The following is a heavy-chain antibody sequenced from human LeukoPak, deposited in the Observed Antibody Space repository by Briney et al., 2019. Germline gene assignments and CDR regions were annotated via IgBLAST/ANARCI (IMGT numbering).Heavy chain of an antibody. J-gene: IGHJ6*02. Sequence: PGGSLRLSCAASGFTFSSYTMNWVRLAPGKGLEWVSSISSSGSYIFYPDSLKGRFAISRDNAKNSLYLQMNSLRAEDTAVYYCGKSHWGIRTGGTYYYGMDVWGQGTTVTVS. CDR1: GFTFSSYT. CDR3: GKSHWGIRTGGTYYYGMDV. D-gene: IGHD7-27*01. CDR2: ISSSGSYI. V-gene: IGHV3-21*06.